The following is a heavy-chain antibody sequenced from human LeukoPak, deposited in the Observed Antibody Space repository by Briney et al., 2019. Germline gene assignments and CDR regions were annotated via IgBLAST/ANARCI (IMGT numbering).Heavy chain of an antibody. Sequence: GRSLRLSCAASGFIFSSYAMHWVRQAPGKGLEWVAVISYDGSNKYYADSVKGRFTISRDNSKNTLYLRMNSLRAEDTAVYYCARASPNYDILTGYYGYWGQGTLVTVSS. CDR3: ARASPNYDILTGYYGY. J-gene: IGHJ4*02. CDR2: ISYDGSNK. V-gene: IGHV3-30*04. D-gene: IGHD3-9*01. CDR1: GFIFSSYA.